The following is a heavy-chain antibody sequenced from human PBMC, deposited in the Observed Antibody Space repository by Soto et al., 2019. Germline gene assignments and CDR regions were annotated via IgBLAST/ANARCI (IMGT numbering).Heavy chain of an antibody. CDR1: GGSISRGEYY. Sequence: TRSHNCTVGGGSISRGEYYWSWIRQPPGKGLEWIGYIYYSGSSYSNPSLKSRVTMSIDTSENQFSLRLNSVTAADTAIYYCARCYYGSESLYYFDYWGRGTLVTVSS. CDR2: IYYSGSS. J-gene: IGHJ4*02. D-gene: IGHD3-10*01. CDR3: ARCYYGSESLYYFDY. V-gene: IGHV4-30-4*01.